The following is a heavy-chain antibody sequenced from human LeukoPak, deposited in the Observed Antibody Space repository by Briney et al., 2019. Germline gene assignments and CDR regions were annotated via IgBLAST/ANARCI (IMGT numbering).Heavy chain of an antibody. V-gene: IGHV3-48*01. CDR3: ARVGYSDFWSGYYWDY. CDR1: GFTFNRYS. J-gene: IGHJ4*02. CDR2: ISSSGTTI. D-gene: IGHD3-3*01. Sequence: PGASLRLSCAASGFTFNRYSMNWVRQAPGKGLEWISYISSSGTTIYYADSVQGRFIIFRDNARNSLYLQMNSLRAEDTAVYYCARVGYSDFWSGYYWDYWGQGTLATVSS.